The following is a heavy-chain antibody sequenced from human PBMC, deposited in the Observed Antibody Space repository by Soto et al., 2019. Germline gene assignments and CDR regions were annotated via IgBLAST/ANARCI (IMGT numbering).Heavy chain of an antibody. V-gene: IGHV3-15*07. CDR3: IFSNWQGHSYAMDF. D-gene: IGHD7-27*01. Sequence: GGSLRLSCAASGFTFSNAWMNWVRQAPGKGLEWVGRIKSKTDGGTTDYAAPVKGRFTISRDDSKNTLYLQMNSLKTEDTAVYYCIFSNWQGHSYAMDFRGPGLTVTLFS. J-gene: IGHJ6*02. CDR2: IKSKTDGGTT. CDR1: GFTFSNAW.